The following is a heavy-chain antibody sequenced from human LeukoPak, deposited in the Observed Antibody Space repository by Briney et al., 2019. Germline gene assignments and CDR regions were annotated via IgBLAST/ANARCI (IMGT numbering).Heavy chain of an antibody. J-gene: IGHJ4*02. CDR1: GGSFSGYY. V-gene: IGHV4-34*01. Sequence: PSETLSLTCAVYGGSFSGYYWSWIRQPPGKGLEWIGEINHSGSTNYNPSLKSRVTISVDTSKNQFSLKLSSVTAADTAVYYCARGGITMVRGDAYFDYWGQGTLVTVSS. CDR2: INHSGST. D-gene: IGHD3-10*01. CDR3: ARGGITMVRGDAYFDY.